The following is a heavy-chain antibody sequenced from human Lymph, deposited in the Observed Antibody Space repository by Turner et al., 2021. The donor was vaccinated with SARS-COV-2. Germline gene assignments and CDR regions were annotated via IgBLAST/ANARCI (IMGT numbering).Heavy chain of an antibody. Sequence: QVQLQESGPRLVKPLETLSITCTVSGGSMNNNYWSWIRQPPGKRLEWLGFIFYRGSTNYNPSLKSRVTISVDTSENQFSLKLTSVTAADTAIYYCARQTVNNWVDPLGQGTLVTVSS. D-gene: IGHD2-21*02. V-gene: IGHV4-59*01. CDR1: GGSMNNNY. J-gene: IGHJ5*02. CDR2: IFYRGST. CDR3: ARQTVNNWVDP.